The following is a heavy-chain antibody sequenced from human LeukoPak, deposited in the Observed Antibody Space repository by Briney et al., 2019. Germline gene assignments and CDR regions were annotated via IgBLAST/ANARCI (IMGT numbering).Heavy chain of an antibody. D-gene: IGHD3-22*01. CDR1: GFTFGSYW. CDR3: ARDLTMIAGRAD. Sequence: GGSLRLSCAASGFTFGSYWMHWVRQAPGKGLVWVSRINTDGSSTSYADSVKGRFTISRDNAKNTQYLQMNSLRAEDTAVYYCARDLTMIAGRADWGQGTLVTVSS. V-gene: IGHV3-74*01. J-gene: IGHJ4*02. CDR2: INTDGSST.